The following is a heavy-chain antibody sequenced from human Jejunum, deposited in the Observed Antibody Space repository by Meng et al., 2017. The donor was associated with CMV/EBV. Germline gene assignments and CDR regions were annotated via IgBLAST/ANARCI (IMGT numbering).Heavy chain of an antibody. J-gene: IGHJ4*02. CDR3: ATLSGGHKGY. CDR1: GYTFTGYY. Sequence: SHASGYTFTGYYMHWVRQAPGQGLEWMGWIDPSSGGTTYAQKFQGRVTMTRDTSISTASMELSRLRSDDTAMYYCATLSGGHKGYWGQGTLVTVSS. CDR2: IDPSSGGT. D-gene: IGHD1-26*01. V-gene: IGHV1-2*02.